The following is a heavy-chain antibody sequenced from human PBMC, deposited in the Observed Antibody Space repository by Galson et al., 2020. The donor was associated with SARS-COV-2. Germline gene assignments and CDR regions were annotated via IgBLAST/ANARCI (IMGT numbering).Heavy chain of an antibody. CDR1: GGSFSGYY. CDR3: ARGRYSSSWYGSGNWFDP. Sequence: SETLSLTCAVYGGSFSGYYWSWIRQPPGKGLEWIGEINHSGSTNYNPSPKSRVTISVDTTKNQFSLKLSSVTAADTAVYYCARGRYSSSWYGSGNWFDPWGQGTLVTVSS. J-gene: IGHJ5*02. D-gene: IGHD6-13*01. CDR2: INHSGST. V-gene: IGHV4-34*01.